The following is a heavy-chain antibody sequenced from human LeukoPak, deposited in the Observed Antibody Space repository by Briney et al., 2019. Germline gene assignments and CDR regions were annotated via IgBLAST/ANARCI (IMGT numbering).Heavy chain of an antibody. D-gene: IGHD3-10*01. CDR1: GGSISSASYY. CDR3: ASVPASGSGTYYSDY. J-gene: IGHJ4*02. V-gene: IGHV4-30-4*01. CDR2: IYYSGNT. Sequence: SETLSLTCTVSGGSISSASYYWSWIRQPPGKGLEWIGYIYYSGNTYYNPSLKSRVTMSVDTSKNQFSLELYSVTAADTAVYYCASVPASGSGTYYSDYWGQGTLVTVSS.